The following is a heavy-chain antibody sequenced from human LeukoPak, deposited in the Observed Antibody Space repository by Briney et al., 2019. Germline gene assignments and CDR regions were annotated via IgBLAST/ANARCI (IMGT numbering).Heavy chain of an antibody. Sequence: PSETLSLTCTVSGGSISSYYWSWIRQPAAKGLELVGRIYGTGTITYNPSLQSRVTMSVDTSKNEFSLKMSSVTAADTAVYYCTRDSGTTGEVKFDPWGQGTLVAVSS. J-gene: IGHJ5*02. CDR2: IYGTGTI. CDR1: GGSISSYY. V-gene: IGHV4-4*07. D-gene: IGHD3-10*01. CDR3: TRDSGTTGEVKFDP.